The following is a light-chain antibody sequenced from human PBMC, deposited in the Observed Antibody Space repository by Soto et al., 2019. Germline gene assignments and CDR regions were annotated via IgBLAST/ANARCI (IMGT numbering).Light chain of an antibody. V-gene: IGKV3-20*01. CDR2: GAS. Sequence: EIVMTQSPATLSMSTGERATLSCRASQSISNDLAWYQQKPGQAPRLLIYGASNRATGIPDRFSGSGSGTDFTLTISRLEPEDFAVYYCQQYGSSGTFGQGTKVDIK. CDR1: QSISND. CDR3: QQYGSSGT. J-gene: IGKJ1*01.